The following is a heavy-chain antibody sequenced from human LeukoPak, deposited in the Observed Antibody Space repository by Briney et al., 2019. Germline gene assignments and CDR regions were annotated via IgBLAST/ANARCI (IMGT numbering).Heavy chain of an antibody. Sequence: SETLSLTCTVSGGSISSYYWSWIRQPPGKGLEWIGYVYYSGSTNYNASLKSRVTISVDTSKNQFSLKVSSVTAADTAVYYCARGLSVYYNYYYMDVWGKGTTVTISS. CDR2: VYYSGST. V-gene: IGHV4-59*01. J-gene: IGHJ6*03. CDR3: ARGLSVYYNYYYMDV. CDR1: GGSISSYY. D-gene: IGHD2/OR15-2a*01.